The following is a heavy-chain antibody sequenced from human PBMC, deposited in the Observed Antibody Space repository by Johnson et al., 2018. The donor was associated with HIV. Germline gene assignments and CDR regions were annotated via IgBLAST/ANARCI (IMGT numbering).Heavy chain of an antibody. D-gene: IGHD3-22*01. J-gene: IGHJ3*02. CDR3: SREAYYYDSSGPGGAFDI. Sequence: VQLLESGGGLVQPGGSLRLSCAASGFTFSSYWMSWVRQAPGKGLEWVANIKQAGSEKYYVDSVKGRFTIARDNAKNSLYLQMNSLRAEDTAVYSCSREAYYYDSSGPGGAFDIWGQGTMVTVSS. V-gene: IGHV3-7*05. CDR1: GFTFSSYW. CDR2: IKQAGSEK.